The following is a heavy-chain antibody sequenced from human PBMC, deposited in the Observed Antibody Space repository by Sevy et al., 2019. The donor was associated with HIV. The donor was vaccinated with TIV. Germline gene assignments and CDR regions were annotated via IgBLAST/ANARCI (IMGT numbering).Heavy chain of an antibody. V-gene: IGHV3-13*01. D-gene: IGHD1-26*01. CDR2: INSVGET. J-gene: IGHJ4*02. Sequence: GGSLRLSCAASGFTFSIYDMHWVRQATGKGLEWVSAINSVGETYYPGSVKGRFTISRENAKNSLYLQMNSRRAGDTAVYYCAGGALSGSYGGPLDYWGQGTLVTVSS. CDR3: AGGALSGSYGGPLDY. CDR1: GFTFSIYD.